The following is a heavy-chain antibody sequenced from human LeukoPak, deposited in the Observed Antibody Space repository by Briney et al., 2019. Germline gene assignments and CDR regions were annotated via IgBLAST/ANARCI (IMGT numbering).Heavy chain of an antibody. J-gene: IGHJ4*02. D-gene: IGHD2-15*01. Sequence: GRCLGLSCVVSGFSFSNYWMHWVRHAPGKGLVWVSRINSDRSTTSYAASVKGRFTISRDNAKNTLYLQMNSLRAEDTAVYYCAREGMDCSGGSCHYYFDYWGQGTLVTVST. CDR3: AREGMDCSGGSCHYYFDY. CDR1: GFSFSNYW. CDR2: INSDRSTT. V-gene: IGHV3-74*01.